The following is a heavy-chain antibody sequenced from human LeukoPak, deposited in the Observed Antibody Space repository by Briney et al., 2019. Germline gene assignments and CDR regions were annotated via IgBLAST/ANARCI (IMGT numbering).Heavy chain of an antibody. CDR3: ARVDYHDSSGFYPSEY. D-gene: IGHD3-22*01. V-gene: IGHV3-48*01. J-gene: IGHJ4*02. CDR1: GFTFSRHN. Sequence: SGGSPRLSCAASGFTFSRHNMNWVRQAPGKGLEWVSYISTTNTIYYADSVKGRFTISRDNAKNSLYLQMNSLRVDDTAVYYCARVDYHDSSGFYPSEYWGQGRLAAVSS. CDR2: ISTTNTI.